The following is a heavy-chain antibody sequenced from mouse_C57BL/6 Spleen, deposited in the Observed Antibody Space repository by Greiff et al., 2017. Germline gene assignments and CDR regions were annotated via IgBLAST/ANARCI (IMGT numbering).Heavy chain of an antibody. CDR3: AIIVLYYCDGYAMDY. CDR1: GYTFTSYW. CDR2: IHPSDSDT. Sequence: QVQLQQPGAELVKPGASVKVSCKASGYTFTSYWMNWVKQRPGQGLEWIGRIHPSDSDTNYNPKFKGKATLTVDKSYSTAYMQLSSLASEDSAVYYWAIIVLYYCDGYAMDYWGQGTSVTVSS. D-gene: IGHD2-5*01. J-gene: IGHJ4*01. V-gene: IGHV1-74*01.